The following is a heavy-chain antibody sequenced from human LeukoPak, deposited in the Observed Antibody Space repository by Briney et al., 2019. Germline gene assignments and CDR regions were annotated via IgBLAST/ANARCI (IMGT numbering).Heavy chain of an antibody. CDR3: ARGRGYCTNGVCPKHFDY. Sequence: GASVKVSCKASGYTFTGYYMHWVRQAPGQGLEWMGWINPNSGGTNCAQKFQGRVTMTRDTSISTAYMELSRLRSDDTAVYYCARGRGYCTNGVCPKHFDYWGQGTLVTVSS. D-gene: IGHD2-8*01. J-gene: IGHJ4*02. CDR1: GYTFTGYY. CDR2: INPNSGGT. V-gene: IGHV1-2*02.